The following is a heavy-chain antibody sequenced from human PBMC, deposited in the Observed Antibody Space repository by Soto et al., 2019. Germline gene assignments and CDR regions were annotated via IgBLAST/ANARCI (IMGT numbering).Heavy chain of an antibody. J-gene: IGHJ3*02. Sequence: QVQLVESGGGVVQPGRSLRLSCAASGFTFSSYAMHWVRQAPGKGLEWVAVISYDGSNKYYADSMKGRFTISRDNSKNTLYLQMNSLRAEDTAVYYCARAGITGNRDAFDIWGQGTMVTVSS. CDR1: GFTFSSYA. CDR3: ARAGITGNRDAFDI. D-gene: IGHD1-20*01. V-gene: IGHV3-30-3*01. CDR2: ISYDGSNK.